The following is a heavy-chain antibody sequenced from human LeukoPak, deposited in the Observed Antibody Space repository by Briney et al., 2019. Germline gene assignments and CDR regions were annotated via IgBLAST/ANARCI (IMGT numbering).Heavy chain of an antibody. CDR1: GYTFTTYD. V-gene: IGHV1-8*01. J-gene: IGHJ4*02. CDR3: ARGQRSTLFGVAVED. Sequence: ASVTVSCKASGYTFTTYDINWVRQAAGQGLEWMGWMNPDSGDTVYAQKFQGRVTMTRNTSISTAYLELSSLTSDDTAVYYCARGQRSTLFGVAVEDWGQGSLVTVSS. CDR2: MNPDSGDT. D-gene: IGHD3-3*01.